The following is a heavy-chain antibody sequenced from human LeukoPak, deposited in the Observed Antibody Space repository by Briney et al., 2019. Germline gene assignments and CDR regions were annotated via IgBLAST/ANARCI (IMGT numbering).Heavy chain of an antibody. V-gene: IGHV1-18*01. Sequence: GASVKVSCKASGYTFTSYGISWLRQAPGQGLEWMGWISAYNGNTNYAQKLQGRVTMTTDTSTSTAYMELRSLRSDDTAVYYCARDYYDSSGCPFDPWGQGTLVTVSS. CDR1: GYTFTSYG. D-gene: IGHD3-22*01. CDR2: ISAYNGNT. CDR3: ARDYYDSSGCPFDP. J-gene: IGHJ5*02.